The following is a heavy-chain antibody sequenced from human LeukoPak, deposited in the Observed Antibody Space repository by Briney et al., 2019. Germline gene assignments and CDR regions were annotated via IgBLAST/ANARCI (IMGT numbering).Heavy chain of an antibody. CDR2: IYYSGSP. V-gene: IGHV4-31*03. Sequence: SETLSLTCTVSGGSISSGVYYWSWIRQHPGKGLEWIGYIYYSGSPHYNPSLKSRVTISVDTSKNQFSLKLRSVSAAETAVYYCARFYGGNSGMLPRATFDIWGQGRMVTVPS. CDR3: ARFYGGNSGMLPRATFDI. J-gene: IGHJ3*02. CDR1: GGSISSGVYY. D-gene: IGHD4-23*01.